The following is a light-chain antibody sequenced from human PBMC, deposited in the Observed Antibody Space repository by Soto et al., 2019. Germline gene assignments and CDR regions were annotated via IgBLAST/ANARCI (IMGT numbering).Light chain of an antibody. CDR3: MQSTQLPPT. V-gene: IGKV2D-29*02. Sequence: DAVMTPTPPSLSVAPGQPASIXXKSXQSLLHITGETFLFWYLQKPGQSPQXXIYEVSTRVSGVPDRFSGSGSGTDFTLEISRVETDDVGIYYCMQSTQLPPTFGQGTRLEIK. CDR1: QSLLHITGETF. CDR2: EVS. J-gene: IGKJ5*01.